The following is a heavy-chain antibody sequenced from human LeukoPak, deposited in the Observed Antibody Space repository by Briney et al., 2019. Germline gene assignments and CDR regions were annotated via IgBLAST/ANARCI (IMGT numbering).Heavy chain of an antibody. CDR2: ISYDGGNK. CDR3: AKVAGISGPKDY. CDR1: GFTFKNYT. D-gene: IGHD3-10*01. J-gene: IGHJ4*02. V-gene: IGHV3-30*04. Sequence: GRSLRLSCPASGFTFKNYTMHWVRQAPGKGLEWVALISYDGGNKYYADSVKGRFTISRDNSKNTLYLQMNSLRAEDTAVYYCAKVAGISGPKDYWGQGTLVTVSS.